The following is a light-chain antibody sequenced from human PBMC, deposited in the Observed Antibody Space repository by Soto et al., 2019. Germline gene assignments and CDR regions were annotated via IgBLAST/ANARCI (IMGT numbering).Light chain of an antibody. J-gene: IGLJ1*01. CDR1: SSDVGGYNY. V-gene: IGLV2-11*01. CDR3: CSYAGRYTYV. CDR2: DVS. Sequence: ALTQPRSVSGSPGQSVTISCTGASSDVGGYNYVSWYQQHPGKAPKLMVYDVSKRPSGVPDRFSGSKSGNTASLTISGLQTEDEADYYCCSYAGRYTYVFGTGTKVTVL.